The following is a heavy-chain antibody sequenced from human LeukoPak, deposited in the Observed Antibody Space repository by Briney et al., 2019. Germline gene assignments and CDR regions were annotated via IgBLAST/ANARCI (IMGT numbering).Heavy chain of an antibody. J-gene: IGHJ4*02. CDR1: GGSISSYY. Sequence: SETLSLTCTVSGGSISSYYWSWIRQPPGKGLEWIGYIYYSGSTSYNPSLKSRATISVDKSKNHFSLKLSSVTAADTAVYYCARVPNSSSWPSYFDDWGQGTLVTVSS. V-gene: IGHV4-59*12. CDR2: IYYSGST. D-gene: IGHD6-13*01. CDR3: ARVPNSSSWPSYFDD.